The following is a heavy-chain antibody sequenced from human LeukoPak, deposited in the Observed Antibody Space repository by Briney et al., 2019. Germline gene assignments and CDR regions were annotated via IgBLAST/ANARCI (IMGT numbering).Heavy chain of an antibody. J-gene: IGHJ4*02. D-gene: IGHD5-18*01. CDR1: GGSISSYY. CDR3: ARLDTALSSIQI. Sequence: PETLSLTCTVSGGSISSYYWSWVRQPPGKGLEWIVYIYYSGSTNYNPSLKGRVTISVDTSKNQVSLKLSSVTAADTAVYYCARLDTALSSIQIWGQGTLVTVSS. CDR2: IYYSGST. V-gene: IGHV4-59*01.